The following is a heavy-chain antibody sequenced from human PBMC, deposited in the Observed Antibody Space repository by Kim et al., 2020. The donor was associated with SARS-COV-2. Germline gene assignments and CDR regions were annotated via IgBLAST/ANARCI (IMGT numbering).Heavy chain of an antibody. D-gene: IGHD3-10*01. V-gene: IGHV4-30-4*01. CDR3: GRENFGSGKYAFDI. CDR1: GGSISSGDDY. CDR2: IYYSGIT. J-gene: IGHJ3*02. Sequence: SETLSLTCTVSGGSISSGDDYWSWIRQPPGKGLEWIGYIYYSGITQYNPSLKSRVIISVDTSNNQFSLKLSSVTAADTAVYYCGRENFGSGKYAFDIWGRGTMVTVSS.